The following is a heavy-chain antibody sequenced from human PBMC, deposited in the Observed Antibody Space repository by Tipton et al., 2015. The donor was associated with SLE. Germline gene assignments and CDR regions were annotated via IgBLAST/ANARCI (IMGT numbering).Heavy chain of an antibody. J-gene: IGHJ6*03. V-gene: IGHV4-34*01. CDR1: GGSFSGYY. CDR3: ARQTGAVYAKYMDV. CDR2: INHSGIT. D-gene: IGHD2-8*01. Sequence: TLSLTCAVYGGSFSGYYWSWIRQPPGKGLEWIGEINHSGITNYNPSLKSRVTISVDTSKNQFSPKLTSVTAADTSVYYCARQTGAVYAKYMDVWGKGTTVTVSS.